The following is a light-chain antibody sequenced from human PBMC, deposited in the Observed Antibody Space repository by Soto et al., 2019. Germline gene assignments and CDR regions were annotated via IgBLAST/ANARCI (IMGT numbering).Light chain of an antibody. CDR3: AAWDDSLSGYV. J-gene: IGLJ1*01. CDR1: SSNIGSNT. CDR2: SSN. V-gene: IGLV1-44*01. Sequence: QSVLTQPPSASGTPGQRVTISCSGSSSNIGSNTVNWYQQLPGTAPKLLIYSSNQRPSEVPDRFSGSKSGTSASLAISGLQSEEEADYYCAAWDDSLSGYVFGTGTKVTVL.